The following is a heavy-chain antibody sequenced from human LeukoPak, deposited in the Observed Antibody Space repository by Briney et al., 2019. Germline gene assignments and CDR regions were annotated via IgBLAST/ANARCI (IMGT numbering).Heavy chain of an antibody. D-gene: IGHD5-18*01. J-gene: IGHJ3*02. CDR2: ISGSGGST. CDR3: AKDHGYSYGVDAFDI. V-gene: IGHV3-23*01. CDR1: GFTFSSYA. Sequence: GGSLRLSCAASGFTFSSYAMSWVRQAPGKGLEWVSAISGSGGSTYYADSVKGRFTISRDNSKNTLYLQMNSLRAEDTVVYYCAKDHGYSYGVDAFDIWGQGTMVTVSS.